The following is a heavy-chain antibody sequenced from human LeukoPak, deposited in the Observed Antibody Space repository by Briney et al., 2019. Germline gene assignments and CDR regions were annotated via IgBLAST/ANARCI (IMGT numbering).Heavy chain of an antibody. CDR3: ARDGYSSGWVSWFDP. V-gene: IGHV3-23*01. D-gene: IGHD6-19*01. CDR2: ISGSGGST. Sequence: PGGSLRLSCAASGFAFSSYAMSWVRQAPGKGLEWVSAISGSGGSTYYADSVKGRFTISRDNSKNTLYLQMNSLRAEDTAVYYCARDGYSSGWVSWFDPWGQGTLVTVSS. J-gene: IGHJ5*02. CDR1: GFAFSSYA.